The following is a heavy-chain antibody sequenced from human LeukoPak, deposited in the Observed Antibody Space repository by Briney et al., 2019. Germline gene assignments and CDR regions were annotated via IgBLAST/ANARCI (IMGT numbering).Heavy chain of an antibody. J-gene: IGHJ2*01. CDR1: GFTFSSYE. Sequence: GGSLRLSCVASGFTFSSYEMNWVRQAPGEGLEWVSYIHNGGSSTYYADSVKGRFTISRDNGKNSLHLQMNSLRVEDTAVYYCARWPRVTSSSLWYFDLWGRGTLVTVSS. D-gene: IGHD6-6*01. CDR3: ARWPRVTSSSLWYFDL. V-gene: IGHV3-48*03. CDR2: IHNGGSST.